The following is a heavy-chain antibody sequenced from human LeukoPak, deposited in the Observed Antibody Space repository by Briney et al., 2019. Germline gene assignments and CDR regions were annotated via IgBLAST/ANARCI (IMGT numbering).Heavy chain of an antibody. CDR1: GFTFSDYY. J-gene: IGHJ4*02. CDR3: ARRRDSGSLQHFDY. D-gene: IGHD1-26*01. V-gene: IGHV3-11*01. CDR2: ISSSGTTI. Sequence: GGSLRLSCAASGFTFSDYYMSWVRQAPGKGLEWVSYISSSGTTIYYADSVKGRFTISRDNAKNSLYLQMNSLRAEDTAVYYCARRRDSGSLQHFDYWGQGTLVTVSS.